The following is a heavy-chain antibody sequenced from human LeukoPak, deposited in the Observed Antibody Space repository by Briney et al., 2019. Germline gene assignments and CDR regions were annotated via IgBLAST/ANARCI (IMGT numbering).Heavy chain of an antibody. CDR3: AHRPSLYCSSTSCYHEFDY. CDR1: GFSLSTSGVG. D-gene: IGHD2-2*01. V-gene: IGHV2-5*01. CDR2: MYWHGDK. J-gene: IGHJ4*02. Sequence: SGPTLVNPTQTLTLTCTFSGFSLSTSGVGVGWIRQPPGKALEWLALMYWHGDKGYSPSLKIRLTITKDTSKTQVILTMTNMDPVDTATYYCAHRPSLYCSSTSCYHEFDYWGQGTLVTVSS.